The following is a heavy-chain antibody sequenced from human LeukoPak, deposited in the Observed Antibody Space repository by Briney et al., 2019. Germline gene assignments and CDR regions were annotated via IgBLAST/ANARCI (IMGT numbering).Heavy chain of an antibody. CDR3: ARGETSSYDY. V-gene: IGHV3-53*01. J-gene: IGHJ4*02. Sequence: GGSLRLSCAASGFTVSINYMSWVRQAPGKGLEWVSVIYSGGNTYYADSVKGRFTISRDNSKNTVYLQMNSRRAEDTAVHYCARGETSSYDYWGQGTLVTVSS. D-gene: IGHD2-2*01. CDR2: IYSGGNT. CDR1: GFTVSINY.